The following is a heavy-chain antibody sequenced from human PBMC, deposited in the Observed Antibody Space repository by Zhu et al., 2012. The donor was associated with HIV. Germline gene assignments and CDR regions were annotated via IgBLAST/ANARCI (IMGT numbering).Heavy chain of an antibody. D-gene: IGHD2-8*01. CDR2: IHSTGST. J-gene: IGHJ3*02. V-gene: IGHV4-39*01. CDR1: SGSISSNSDY. CDR3: ARRSNGDTCRGLCTFDI. Sequence: QVHLQESGPGLVKPSETLSLTCTVSSGSISSNSDYRGWIRQPPGKGLEWIGTIHSTGSTYYNPSLKSRLTIAVDTSENQFSLTLSSVTAADTAVYFCARRSNGDTCRGLCTFDIWGQGTMVAVSS.